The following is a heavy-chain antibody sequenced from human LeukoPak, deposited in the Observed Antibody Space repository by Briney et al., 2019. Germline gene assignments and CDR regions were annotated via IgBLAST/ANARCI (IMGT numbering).Heavy chain of an antibody. D-gene: IGHD1-26*01. J-gene: IGHJ3*02. CDR2: IIPIFGTA. Sequence: GASVKSSCKASGGTFSSYAISWVRQAPVQGLVWRGGIIPIFGTAHNAQKFQGRVTLTADESPSTDYMEQRSVRSEDTAACYCARGSGSHSDAFDIWGQGTMVTVSS. V-gene: IGHV1-69*01. CDR1: GGTFSSYA. CDR3: ARGSGSHSDAFDI.